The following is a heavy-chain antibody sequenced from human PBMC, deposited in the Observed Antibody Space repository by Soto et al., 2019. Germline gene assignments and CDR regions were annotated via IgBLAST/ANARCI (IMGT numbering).Heavy chain of an antibody. CDR3: AKIAEAVAGTVYGY. J-gene: IGHJ4*02. Sequence: ESGGGLVQPGGSLRLSCAVSRFTFSTYAMGWVRQAPGKGLEWVSNISGSGGRTYYADSVKGRFTISRDNSENTLYLQMNSLRAEDTAVYYCAKIAEAVAGTVYGYWGQGTLVTVSS. CDR1: RFTFSTYA. CDR2: ISGSGGRT. V-gene: IGHV3-23*01. D-gene: IGHD6-19*01.